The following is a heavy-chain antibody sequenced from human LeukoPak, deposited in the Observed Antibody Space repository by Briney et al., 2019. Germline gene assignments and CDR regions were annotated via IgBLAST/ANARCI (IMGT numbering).Heavy chain of an antibody. Sequence: QPGGSLRLSCAASGFTFSSYGMHWVRQAPGKGLEWEAFIRYDGSNKYYADSVKGRFTISRDNSKNTLYLQMNSLRAEDTAVYYCAKDNTALPDYWGQGTLVTVSS. J-gene: IGHJ4*02. CDR1: GFTFSSYG. D-gene: IGHD5-18*01. CDR2: IRYDGSNK. V-gene: IGHV3-30*02. CDR3: AKDNTALPDY.